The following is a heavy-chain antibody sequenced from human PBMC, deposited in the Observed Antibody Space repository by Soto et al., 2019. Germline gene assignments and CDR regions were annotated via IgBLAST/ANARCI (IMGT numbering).Heavy chain of an antibody. J-gene: IGHJ4*02. CDR2: IRNSGGDT. V-gene: IGHV3-23*01. Sequence: GGSLRLSCSASGFTISGYAMSWVLQAPGKGLEWVSMIRNSGGDTYYAESVKGRFTISRDNSKNKLFLQMDSLRAEDTAVYHCVILALGKFDYWGQGILVTVSS. D-gene: IGHD1-26*01. CDR3: VILALGKFDY. CDR1: GFTISGYA.